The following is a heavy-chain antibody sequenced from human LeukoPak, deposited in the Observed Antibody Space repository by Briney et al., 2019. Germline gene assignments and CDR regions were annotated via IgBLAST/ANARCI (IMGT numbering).Heavy chain of an antibody. CDR3: TADYGDYEVFEAFDI. Sequence: PGRSLRLSCAASGFTFSNAWMSWVRQAPGKGLEWVGRIKSKTDGGTTDYAAPVKGRFTISRDDSKNTLYLQMNSLKTEDTAVYYCTADYGDYEVFEAFDIWGQGTMVTVSS. V-gene: IGHV3-15*01. D-gene: IGHD4-17*01. CDR1: GFTFSNAW. J-gene: IGHJ3*02. CDR2: IKSKTDGGTT.